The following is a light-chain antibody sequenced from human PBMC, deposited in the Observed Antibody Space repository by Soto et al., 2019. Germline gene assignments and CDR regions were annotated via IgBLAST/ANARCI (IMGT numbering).Light chain of an antibody. V-gene: IGKV1-5*01. CDR3: QQYTNYPWT. Sequence: DIQMTQSPPTLSASVGDRVTITCRASQSISSWLAWYQQRPGKAPNLLIYDVSSLESGVPSMFSGSGSGTEFTLTISSLQPDDFATNYCQQYTNYPWTFGQGTKVEIK. J-gene: IGKJ1*01. CDR1: QSISSW. CDR2: DVS.